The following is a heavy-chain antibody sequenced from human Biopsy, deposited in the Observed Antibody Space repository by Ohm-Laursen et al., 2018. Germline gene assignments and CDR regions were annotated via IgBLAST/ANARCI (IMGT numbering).Heavy chain of an antibody. CDR2: FVPENGKT. J-gene: IGHJ4*02. Sequence: ASVKAFCKVYGYTLIALSMHWARQAPGSGLEWMGGFVPENGKTIYAQKLQGRITMTEDTSTDTAYMELSSLRSEDTAVYYCAADINVWNVNYWGQGTQVTVSS. V-gene: IGHV1-24*01. D-gene: IGHD1-1*01. CDR3: AADINVWNVNY. CDR1: GYTLIALS.